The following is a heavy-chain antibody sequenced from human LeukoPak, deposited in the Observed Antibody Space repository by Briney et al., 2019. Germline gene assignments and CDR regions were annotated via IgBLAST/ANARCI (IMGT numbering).Heavy chain of an antibody. CDR1: GFTFSSYW. Sequence: PGGSLRLSCAASGFTFSSYWMHWGRQAPGKGLVWVAYIRSDESSTRYADSVKGRFTISRDNAKNTLYLQMSGLRAEDTAVYYCARVRRGRGYYPGLFDYWGQGTLVTVSS. D-gene: IGHD3-3*01. V-gene: IGHV3-74*01. CDR3: ARVRRGRGYYPGLFDY. J-gene: IGHJ4*02. CDR2: IRSDESST.